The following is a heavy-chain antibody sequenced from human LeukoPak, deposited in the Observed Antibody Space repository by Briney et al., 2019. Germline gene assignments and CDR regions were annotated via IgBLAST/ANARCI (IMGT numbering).Heavy chain of an antibody. CDR2: IYHSGST. CDR3: ARDIWDYYYYYMDV. Sequence: PSETLSLTCTVSGYSISSNYHWGWIRQPPGKGLEWIATIYHSGSTYYNPSLKSRVTISVDTSKNQFSLKMRSVTAADTAVYYCARDIWDYYYYYMDVWGKGTTVTVSS. D-gene: IGHD3-16*01. CDR1: GYSISSNYH. J-gene: IGHJ6*03. V-gene: IGHV4-38-2*02.